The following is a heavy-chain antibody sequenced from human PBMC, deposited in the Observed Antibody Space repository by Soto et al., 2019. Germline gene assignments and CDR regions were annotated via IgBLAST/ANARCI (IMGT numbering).Heavy chain of an antibody. CDR2: IRYDEADT. Sequence: GSLRLSCAGSGFTFSSYWMHWVRQAPGKGLVWVSRIRYDEADTSSADSVKDRFTISRDNAKNTVYLQMNSLRAEDTAVYYCGRATMTTAVDYWGQGTLVTVSS. CDR1: GFTFSSYW. J-gene: IGHJ4*02. V-gene: IGHV3-74*01. CDR3: GRATMTTAVDY. D-gene: IGHD1-1*01.